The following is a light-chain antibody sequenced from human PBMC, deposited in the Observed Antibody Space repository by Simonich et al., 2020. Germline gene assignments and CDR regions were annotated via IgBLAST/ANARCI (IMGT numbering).Light chain of an antibody. J-gene: IGLJ2*01. CDR3: SSYTSSSTVV. Sequence: QSALTQPASVSGSPGQSITISCTGTSSDVGGYNYVSWYQQHPGKAPKLMIYDVSKRPAVVSNRFSGSKSGNTASLTISGLQAEDEAYYYCSSYTSSSTVVFGGGTKLTVL. CDR1: SSDVGGYNY. CDR2: DVS. V-gene: IGLV2-14*01.